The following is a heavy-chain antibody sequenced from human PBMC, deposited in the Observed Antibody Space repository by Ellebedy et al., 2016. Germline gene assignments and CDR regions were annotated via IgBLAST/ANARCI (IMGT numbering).Heavy chain of an antibody. CDR3: AKDQRGVDSGSYLFDY. CDR1: GFTFSNYA. Sequence: GGSLRLXXAASGFTFSNYAMTWVRQAPGKGLEWVSAISGNGGRTHYADSVKGRFTISRDNSKNTLYLQMNSLRVEDTAVYYCAKDQRGVDSGSYLFDYWGQGTLVTVSS. J-gene: IGHJ4*02. D-gene: IGHD1-26*01. CDR2: ISGNGGRT. V-gene: IGHV3-23*01.